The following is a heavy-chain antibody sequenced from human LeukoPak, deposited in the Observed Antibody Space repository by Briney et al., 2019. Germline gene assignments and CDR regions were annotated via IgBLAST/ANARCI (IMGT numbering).Heavy chain of an antibody. CDR1: GGTFSSYA. Sequence: SVKVSCKASGGTFSSYAISWVRQAPGQGLEWMGGIIPIFGTANYAQKFQGRVTITADESTSTAYMELSSLRSEDTAVYCCATRGGDYYDSSGYYNRGYYFDYWGQGTLVTVSS. CDR2: IIPIFGTA. J-gene: IGHJ4*02. V-gene: IGHV1-69*13. D-gene: IGHD3-22*01. CDR3: ATRGGDYYDSSGYYNRGYYFDY.